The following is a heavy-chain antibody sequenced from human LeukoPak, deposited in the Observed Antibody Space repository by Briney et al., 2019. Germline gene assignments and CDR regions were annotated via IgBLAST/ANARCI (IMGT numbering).Heavy chain of an antibody. J-gene: IGHJ3*02. CDR2: LNWNGDST. D-gene: IGHD4-23*01. V-gene: IGHV3-20*01. Sequence: GGSLRLSCAASGFTFSSYSMNWVRQAPGKGLEWVSGLNWNGDSTGYADSVKGRFTISRDNAKNSLYLQMNSLRAEDTASYHCSRGGGNSEQAFDIWGQGTMVTVSS. CDR1: GFTFSSYS. CDR3: SRGGGNSEQAFDI.